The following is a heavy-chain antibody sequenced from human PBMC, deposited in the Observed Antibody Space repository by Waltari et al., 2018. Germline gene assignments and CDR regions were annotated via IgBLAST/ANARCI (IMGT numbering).Heavy chain of an antibody. CDR1: GFTLRSFL. CDR2: IKQDGSEK. CDR3: ATSGWYCFDY. D-gene: IGHD6-19*01. V-gene: IGHV3-7*01. J-gene: IGHJ4*02. Sequence: EVQLVESGGGLVQPGGSLRLSCAASGFTLRSFLMNWVRQTPGKGLEWVAGIKQDGSEKYYADSVKGRFTISRDNAKNSLYLQMNSLRAEDTAVYYCATSGWYCFDYWGQGTLVTVSS.